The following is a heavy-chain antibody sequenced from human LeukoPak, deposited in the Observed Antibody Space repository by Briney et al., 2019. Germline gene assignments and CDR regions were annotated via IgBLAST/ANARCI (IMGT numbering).Heavy chain of an antibody. CDR3: ARLSIVVLTAPAI. CDR2: IRYDGSNK. CDR1: GFTFSSYG. J-gene: IGHJ3*02. Sequence: GGSLRLSCAASGFTFSSYGMHWVRQAPGKGLEWVAFIRYDGSNKYYADSVKGRFTISRDNAKNSLFLQMNSLRVEDTAVYYCARLSIVVLTAPAIWGQGTMVTVSS. V-gene: IGHV3-30*02. D-gene: IGHD2-21*02.